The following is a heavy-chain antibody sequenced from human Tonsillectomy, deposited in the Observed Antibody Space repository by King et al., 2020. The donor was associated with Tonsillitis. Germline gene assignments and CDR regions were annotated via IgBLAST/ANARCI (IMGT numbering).Heavy chain of an antibody. Sequence: QLQESGPGLVKPSETLSLTCTVSGGSVSSGSYYWSWIRQPPGKGLEWIGDIYYSGSTNYNPSLKIRVTISVDTSKNQFSLKLSSVTAADTAVYYCARESDSSGYVDYWGQGTLVTVSS. V-gene: IGHV4-61*01. J-gene: IGHJ4*02. D-gene: IGHD3-22*01. CDR3: ARESDSSGYVDY. CDR1: GGSVSSGSYY. CDR2: IYYSGST.